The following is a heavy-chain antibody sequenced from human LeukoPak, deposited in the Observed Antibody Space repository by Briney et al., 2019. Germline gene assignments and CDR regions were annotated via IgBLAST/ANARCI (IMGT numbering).Heavy chain of an antibody. V-gene: IGHV1-18*01. J-gene: IGHJ4*02. CDR3: ARDTYSSPDIVATRNDY. CDR2: ISAYNGNT. CDR1: GYTFTSYG. Sequence: ASVKVSCKASGYTFTSYGISWVGQAPGQGLEWMGWISAYNGNTNYAQKLQGRVTMTTDTSTSTAYMELRSLRSDDTAVYYCARDTYSSPDIVATRNDYWGQGTLVTVSS. D-gene: IGHD5-12*01.